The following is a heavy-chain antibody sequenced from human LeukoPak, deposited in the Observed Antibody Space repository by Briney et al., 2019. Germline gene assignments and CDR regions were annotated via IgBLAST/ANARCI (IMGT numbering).Heavy chain of an antibody. V-gene: IGHV1-8*01. CDR2: MNPNSGNT. Sequence: ASVKVSCKASGYTFTSYDINWVRQATGQGLEWMGWMNPNSGNTGYAQKFQGRVTMTRNTSISTAYMELSSLRSEDTAVYYCARAPLFCSSTSCYASFDNWGQGTLVTVSS. CDR3: ARAPLFCSSTSCYASFDN. CDR1: GYTFTSYD. D-gene: IGHD2-2*01. J-gene: IGHJ4*02.